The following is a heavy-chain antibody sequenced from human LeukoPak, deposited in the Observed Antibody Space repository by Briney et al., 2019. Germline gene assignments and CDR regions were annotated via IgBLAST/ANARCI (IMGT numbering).Heavy chain of an antibody. CDR2: IHSSGSA. D-gene: IGHD1-26*01. Sequence: PSETLSLTCTVSGGSITTYYWSWIRQPPGKGLEWIGQIHSSGSANYNPSLKSRVAMSLDASKNQFSARVSSVTAADTAIYYCARDILAVGATHYFDYWGQGSLVTVSS. CDR1: GGSITTYY. CDR3: ARDILAVGATHYFDY. V-gene: IGHV4-59*01. J-gene: IGHJ4*02.